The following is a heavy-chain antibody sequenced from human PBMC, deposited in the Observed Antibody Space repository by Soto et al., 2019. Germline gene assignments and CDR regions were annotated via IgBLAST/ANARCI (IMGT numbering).Heavy chain of an antibody. V-gene: IGHV5-51*01. J-gene: IGHJ6*02. CDR2: IYPGDSDT. CDR3: ARHWQYCSSTSCFYGMDV. D-gene: IGHD2-2*01. CDR1: GYSFTSYW. Sequence: PGESLKISCKGSGYSFTSYWIGWVRQMPGKGLEWMGIIYPGDSDTRYSPSFQGQVTISADKSISTAYLQWSSLKASDTAMYYCARHWQYCSSTSCFYGMDVWGQGTTVTAP.